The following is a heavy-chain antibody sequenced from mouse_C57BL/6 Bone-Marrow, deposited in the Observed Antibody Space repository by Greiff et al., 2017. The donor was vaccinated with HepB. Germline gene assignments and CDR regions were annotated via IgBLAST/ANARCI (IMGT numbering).Heavy chain of an antibody. D-gene: IGHD2-3*01. J-gene: IGHJ1*03. CDR2: INPGSGGT. V-gene: IGHV1-54*01. CDR1: GYAFTNYL. CDR3: ARGGWLLRYWYFDV. Sequence: VQLQQSGAELVRPGTSVKVSCKASGYAFTNYLIEWVKQRPGQGLEWIGVINPGSGGTNYNEKFKGKATLTADKSSSTAYMQLSSLTSEDSAVYVCARGGWLLRYWYFDVWGRGTTVTVSS.